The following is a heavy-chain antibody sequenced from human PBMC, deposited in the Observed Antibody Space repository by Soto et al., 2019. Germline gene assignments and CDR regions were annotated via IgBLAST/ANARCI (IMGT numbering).Heavy chain of an antibody. J-gene: IGHJ6*02. CDR2: ISFDGRNK. Sequence: ESGGGVVQPGRSLRLSCAASGFTFSSNAMHWVRQAPGKGLEWVAVISFDGRNKYYADSVKGRFTISRDNTKNTLYLQMDSLRAEDTAVYYCARGVEVGTRGYYGMDLWGQGTTVTVS. CDR1: GFTFSSNA. V-gene: IGHV3-30*04. CDR3: ARGVEVGTRGYYGMDL. D-gene: IGHD1-26*01.